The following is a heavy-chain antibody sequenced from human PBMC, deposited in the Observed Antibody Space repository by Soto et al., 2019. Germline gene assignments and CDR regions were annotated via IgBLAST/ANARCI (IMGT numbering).Heavy chain of an antibody. D-gene: IGHD2-15*01. CDR3: ARAGRRYCSGGSCYSERPFDP. Sequence: PSETLSFTCAVSGGSISSGGYSWSWIRQPPGKGLEWIGYIYHSGSTYYNPSLKSRVTISVDRSKNQFSLKLSSVTAADTAVYYCARAGRRYCSGGSCYSERPFDPWGQGTLVTVSS. CDR1: GGSISSGGYS. V-gene: IGHV4-30-2*01. J-gene: IGHJ5*02. CDR2: IYHSGST.